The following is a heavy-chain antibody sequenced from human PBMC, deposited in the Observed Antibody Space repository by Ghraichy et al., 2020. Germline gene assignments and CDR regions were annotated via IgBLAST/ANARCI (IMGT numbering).Heavy chain of an antibody. CDR3: ARGGPITMIVVGYNWFDP. Sequence: SQTLSLTCAVYGGSFSGYYWSWIRQPPGKGLEWIGEINHSGSTNYNPSLKSRVTISVDTSKNQFSLKLSSVTAADTAVYYCARGGPITMIVVGYNWFDPWGQGTLVTVSS. CDR2: INHSGST. D-gene: IGHD3-22*01. V-gene: IGHV4-34*01. J-gene: IGHJ5*02. CDR1: GGSFSGYY.